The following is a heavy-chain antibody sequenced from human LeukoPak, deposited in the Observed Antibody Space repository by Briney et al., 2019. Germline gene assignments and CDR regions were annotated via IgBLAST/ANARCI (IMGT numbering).Heavy chain of an antibody. V-gene: IGHV4-61*02. CDR3: ARENFDWLDHYYYYMDV. D-gene: IGHD3-9*01. CDR1: GGSISSGSYY. J-gene: IGHJ6*03. CDR2: IYTSGST. Sequence: SETLSLTCTISGGSISSGSYYWSWIRQPAGKGLEWIGRIYTSGSTNYNPSLKSRVTISVDTSKNQFSLKLSSVTAADTAVYYCARENFDWLDHYYYYMDVWGKGTTVTISS.